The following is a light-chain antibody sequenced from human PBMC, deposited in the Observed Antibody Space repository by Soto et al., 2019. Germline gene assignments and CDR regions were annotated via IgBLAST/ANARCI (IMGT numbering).Light chain of an antibody. V-gene: IGLV2-23*01. CDR1: SSDVGSYNL. Sequence: QSALTQPASVSWSPGQSITISCTGTSSDVGSYNLVSWYQQHPGKAPKLMIYEGSKRPSGVSNRFSGSKSGNTASLTISGLQAEDEADYYCCSYAGSSTVVFGGGTKVTVL. CDR2: EGS. J-gene: IGLJ2*01. CDR3: CSYAGSSTVV.